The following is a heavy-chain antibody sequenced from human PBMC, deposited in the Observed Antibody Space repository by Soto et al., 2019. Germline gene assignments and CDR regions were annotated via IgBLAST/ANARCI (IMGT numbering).Heavy chain of an antibody. CDR3: AKDRICHAPSGWDYYGMDV. J-gene: IGHJ6*02. V-gene: IGHV3-30*18. CDR1: GFTFRDFG. Sequence: QVQLVESGGGVVQPGRSLRLSCAASGFTFRDFGMHWVRQAPGKGLEWVAVMSYDGSNELYVDSVKGRFTISRDNSQNTLVLQMTSLTTEDTAIYYCAKDRICHAPSGWDYYGMDVWGQGTPVTVSS. D-gene: IGHD6-19*01. CDR2: MSYDGSNE.